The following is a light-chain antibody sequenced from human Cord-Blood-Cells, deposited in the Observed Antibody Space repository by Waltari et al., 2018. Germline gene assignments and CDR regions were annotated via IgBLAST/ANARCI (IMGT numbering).Light chain of an antibody. J-gene: IGKJ1*01. V-gene: IGKV3D-15*01. Sequence: EIVMTQSPATLSVSPGERATLSGRASQSVSSNLAWYQQKPGQAPRLRIYGASTRATGIPARFSGSGSGTEFTLTISSLQSEDFAVYYCQQYNNWPPGTFGQGTKVEIK. CDR1: QSVSSN. CDR3: QQYNNWPPGT. CDR2: GAS.